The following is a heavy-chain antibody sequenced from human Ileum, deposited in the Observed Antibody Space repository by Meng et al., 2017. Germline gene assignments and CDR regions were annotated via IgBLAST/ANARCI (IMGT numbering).Heavy chain of an antibody. CDR3: ARNGDYSADH. D-gene: IGHD2-21*01. CDR2: IHHSGST. V-gene: IGHV4-4*02. J-gene: IGHJ4*02. Sequence: LQGVRPGAVTLSGTSPLTCAVSGGFSSFGYWWSWVRQPPGQGLEWIGEIHHSGSTNYNPSLKSRVTLSVDNSNNQFSLSLTSVTAADTAVYYCARNGDYSADHWGQGILVTVSS. CDR1: GGFSSFGYW.